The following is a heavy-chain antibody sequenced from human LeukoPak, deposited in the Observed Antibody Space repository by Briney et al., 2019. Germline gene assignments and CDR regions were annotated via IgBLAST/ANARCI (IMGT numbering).Heavy chain of an antibody. V-gene: IGHV4-38-2*01. D-gene: IGHD2-2*01. Sequence: SETLSLTCAVSGYSISSGYYWGWIRQPPGKGLEWIGSIYHSGSTYYNPSPKSRVTISVDTSKNQFSLKLSSVTAADTAVYYCASFVVVPADSLFDYWGQGTLVTDSS. CDR2: IYHSGST. J-gene: IGHJ4*02. CDR3: ASFVVVPADSLFDY. CDR1: GYSISSGYY.